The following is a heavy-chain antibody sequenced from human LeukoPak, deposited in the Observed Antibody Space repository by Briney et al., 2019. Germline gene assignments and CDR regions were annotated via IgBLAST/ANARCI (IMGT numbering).Heavy chain of an antibody. CDR3: ACGAGRDGYNYFDY. J-gene: IGHJ4*02. Sequence: ASVKVSCKASGGTFSSYAISWVRQAPGQGLEWMGGIIPIFGTANYAQKFQGRVTITADKSTSTAYMELSSLRSEDTAVYYCACGAGRDGYNYFDYWGQGTLVTVSS. CDR1: GGTFSSYA. CDR2: IIPIFGTA. D-gene: IGHD5-24*01. V-gene: IGHV1-69*06.